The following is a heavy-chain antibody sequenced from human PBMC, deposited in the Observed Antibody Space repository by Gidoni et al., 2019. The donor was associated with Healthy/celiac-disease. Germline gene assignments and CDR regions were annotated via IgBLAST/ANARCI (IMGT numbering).Heavy chain of an antibody. CDR3: VKDLGYGDSVFQDY. Sequence: EVQMVESGGGLVQPGGSLRLYCSASGFPLSSYAMHWVRQAPGKGLEYVSAISSMGGSTYYSDAVKGRFTISRDNSKNTLYLQMSILRAEYTAVYYCVKDLGYGDSVFQDYWGQGTLVTVSS. V-gene: IGHV3-64D*09. CDR2: ISSMGGST. J-gene: IGHJ4*02. D-gene: IGHD4-17*01. CDR1: GFPLSSYA.